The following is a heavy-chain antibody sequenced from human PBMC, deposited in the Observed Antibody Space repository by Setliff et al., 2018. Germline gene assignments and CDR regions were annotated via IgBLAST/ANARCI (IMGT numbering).Heavy chain of an antibody. CDR3: ARGALYYDSSGYYPDY. D-gene: IGHD3-22*01. J-gene: IGHJ4*02. V-gene: IGHV1-24*01. Sequence: ASVKVSCKVSGYTLTELSMHWVRQAPGKGLEWMGGFDPEDGETIYAQKFQGRVTMTEDTSTDTAYMELSSLRSEDTAVYYCARGALYYDSSGYYPDYWGQGTLVTVS. CDR1: GYTLTELS. CDR2: FDPEDGET.